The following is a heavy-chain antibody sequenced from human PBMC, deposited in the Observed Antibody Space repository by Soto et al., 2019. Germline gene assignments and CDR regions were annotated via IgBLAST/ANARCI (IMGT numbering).Heavy chain of an antibody. CDR3: ARALKEYYYDSSPYYYFDY. CDR1: GGSISSGDYY. V-gene: IGHV4-30-4*01. CDR2: IYYSGSA. D-gene: IGHD3-22*01. J-gene: IGHJ4*02. Sequence: QVQLQESGPGLVKPSQTLSLTYTVSGGSISSGDYYWNWIRQPPGKDLEWIGYIYYSGSAYYNPSLTSRVTMSVDTSKNQFSLKLKPVTAADTAVYYCARALKEYYYDSSPYYYFDYWGQGTLVTVSS.